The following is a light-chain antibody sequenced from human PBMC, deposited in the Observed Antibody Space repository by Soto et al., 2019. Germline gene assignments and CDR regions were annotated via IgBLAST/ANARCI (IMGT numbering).Light chain of an antibody. CDR3: QQYNKWPPWT. CDR2: GAS. J-gene: IGKJ1*01. V-gene: IGKV3-15*01. Sequence: IVMTQSPATLSVSPGERATLSCRASQSTNTNLAWFQQKPGRAPRLLIFGASTRATDIPARFSGSGSGTEFTLTISTLQSEDFAVYYCQQYNKWPPWTFGQGTKVDIK. CDR1: QSTNTN.